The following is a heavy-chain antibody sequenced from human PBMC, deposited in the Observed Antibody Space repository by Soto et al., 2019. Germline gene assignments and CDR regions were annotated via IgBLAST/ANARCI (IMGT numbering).Heavy chain of an antibody. CDR3: ARVRLLEYSSSSGLWGRKVNYYYYYYMDV. Sequence: SETLSLTCAVYGESFSGYYWNWIRQPPGKGLEWIGEINHSGSTNYNPSLKSRVTISVDASKTQFSLKLSSVTAADTALYYCARVRLLEYSSSSGLWGRKVNYYYYYYMDVWGKGTTVTVSS. J-gene: IGHJ6*03. CDR1: GESFSGYY. CDR2: INHSGST. D-gene: IGHD6-6*01. V-gene: IGHV4-34*01.